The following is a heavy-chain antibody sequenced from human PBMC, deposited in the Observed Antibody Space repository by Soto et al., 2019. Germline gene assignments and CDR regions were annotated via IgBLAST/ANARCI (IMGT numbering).Heavy chain of an antibody. CDR1: GGSISSGGYY. D-gene: IGHD1-26*01. V-gene: IGHV4-31*03. CDR2: IYYSGST. J-gene: IGHJ4*02. Sequence: QVQLQESGPGLVKPSQTLSLTCTVSGGSISSGGYYWSWIRQHPGKGLEWIGYIYYSGSTYSNPSLKSRVTISLDTSKNHFSLKLSSVTAADTAVYYWARSTPTVGGDGFDYWGQGTLVTVSS. CDR3: ARSTPTVGGDGFDY.